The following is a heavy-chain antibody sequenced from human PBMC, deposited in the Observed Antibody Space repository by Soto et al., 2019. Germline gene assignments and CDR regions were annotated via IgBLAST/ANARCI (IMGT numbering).Heavy chain of an antibody. CDR2: IYPGDSDT. D-gene: IGHD3-3*01. CDR3: ARRRARDDFWSGYYTGYGMDV. V-gene: IGHV5-51*01. Sequence: GESLKISCKGSGYSFTIYCIGWVLQRPWKGLEWMGIIYPGDSDTRYSPSFQGQVTISADKSISTAYLQWSSLKASDTAMYYCARRRARDDFWSGYYTGYGMDVWGQGTTVTVSS. CDR1: GYSFTIYC. J-gene: IGHJ6*02.